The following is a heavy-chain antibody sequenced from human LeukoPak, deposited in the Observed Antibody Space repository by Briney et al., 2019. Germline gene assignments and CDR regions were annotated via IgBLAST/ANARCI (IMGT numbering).Heavy chain of an antibody. CDR3: ARDDYYDSSGYYPNFDY. Sequence: GGSLRLSCAASGFTFSRDTMHWVRQAPGKGLEWVAVILYDGSKEYYGDSVKGRFTISRDNSKNTLYLQMNSLRPEDTAMYYCARDDYYDSSGYYPNFDYWGQGTLVTVSS. CDR1: GFTFSRDT. D-gene: IGHD3-22*01. CDR2: ILYDGSKE. J-gene: IGHJ4*02. V-gene: IGHV3-30*04.